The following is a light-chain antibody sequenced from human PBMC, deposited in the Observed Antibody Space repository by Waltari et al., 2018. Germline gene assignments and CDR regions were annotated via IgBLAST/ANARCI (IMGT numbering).Light chain of an antibody. CDR1: SSDFGGYNS. CDR2: EVS. CDR3: SSYTSLTTLV. J-gene: IGLJ2*01. V-gene: IGLV2-14*01. Sequence: QSALTQPASVSGSPGQSITISCTGTSSDFGGYNSASWYQHHPGKAPQLLIYEVSNRPSGVSDRFSGSKSGKTASLTISGLQAGDEAVYYCSSYTSLTTLVFGGGTKLTVL.